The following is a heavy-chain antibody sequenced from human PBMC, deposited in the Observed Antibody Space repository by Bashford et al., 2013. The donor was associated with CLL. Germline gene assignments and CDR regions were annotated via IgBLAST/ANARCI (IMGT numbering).Heavy chain of an antibody. J-gene: IGHJ6*02. CDR2: IIPIFGTA. Sequence: SVKVSCKASEAPSAAMLSAGCDRPLDKGLEWMGGIIPIFGTANYAQKFQGRVTITADESTSTAYMELSSLRSEDTAVYYCARVIPDDIVVVPAAIYYYGMDVWGPRDPRSPRLL. V-gene: IGHV1-69*13. CDR1: EAPSAAML. D-gene: IGHD2-2*01. CDR3: ARVIPDDIVVVPAAIYYYGMDV.